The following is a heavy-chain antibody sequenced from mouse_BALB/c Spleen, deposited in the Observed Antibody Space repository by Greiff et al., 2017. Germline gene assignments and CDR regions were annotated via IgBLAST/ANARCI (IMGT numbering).Heavy chain of an antibody. CDR3: ARQGDYAMDY. CDR2: ISNGGGST. J-gene: IGHJ4*01. Sequence: EVQLMESGGGLVQPGGSLKLSCAASGFTFSSYTMSWVRQTPEKRLEWVAYISNGGGSTYYPDTVKGRFTISRDNAKNTLYLQMSSLKSEDTAMYYCARQGDYAMDYWGQGTSVTVSS. V-gene: IGHV5-12-2*01. CDR1: GFTFSSYT.